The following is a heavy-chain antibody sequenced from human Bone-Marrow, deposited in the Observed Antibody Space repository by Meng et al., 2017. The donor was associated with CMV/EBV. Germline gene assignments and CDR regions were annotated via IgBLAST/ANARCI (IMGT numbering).Heavy chain of an antibody. Sequence: ASVKVSCKASGYTFTGYYMHWVRQAPGQGLEWMGWINPNSGGTNYAQKFQGRVTMTRDTSISTAYMELSRPRSDDTAVYYCARGEGIAAAGTRDFDYWGQGTLVTVSS. CDR2: INPNSGGT. D-gene: IGHD6-13*01. V-gene: IGHV1-2*02. CDR1: GYTFTGYY. J-gene: IGHJ4*02. CDR3: ARGEGIAAAGTRDFDY.